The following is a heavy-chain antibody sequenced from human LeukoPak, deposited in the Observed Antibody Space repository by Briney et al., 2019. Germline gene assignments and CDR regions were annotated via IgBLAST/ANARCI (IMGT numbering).Heavy chain of an antibody. Sequence: SETLSLTRSVSGDSINIYYWFWVRQPAGKGLEWIGRITGSGSTNYNPSLKSRVTMSVDTSKNQFSLRLTSVAAADSAVYYCARGAYDVLTGTHYNWCDPWGQGTLVIVSS. CDR2: ITGSGST. D-gene: IGHD3-9*01. CDR1: GDSINIYY. CDR3: ARGAYDVLTGTHYNWCDP. J-gene: IGHJ5*02. V-gene: IGHV4-4*07.